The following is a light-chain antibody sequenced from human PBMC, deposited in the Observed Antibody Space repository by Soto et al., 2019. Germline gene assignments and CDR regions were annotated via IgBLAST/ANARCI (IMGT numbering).Light chain of an antibody. CDR3: QQRSSWPLT. J-gene: IGKJ4*01. Sequence: EIVLTQSPATLSLSPGERATLSCRASQGVAGYLAWYQQKPGQAPRLLIYDTSTRATGIPGRFSGSGSGTDFTLTISNLEPEDFALYYCQQRSSWPLTFGGGTKVEMK. CDR2: DTS. V-gene: IGKV3-11*01. CDR1: QGVAGY.